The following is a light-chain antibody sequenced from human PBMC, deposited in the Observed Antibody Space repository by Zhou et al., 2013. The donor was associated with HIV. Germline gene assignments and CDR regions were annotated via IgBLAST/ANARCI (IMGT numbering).Light chain of an antibody. J-gene: IGKJ5*01. CDR1: QSVDYE. CDR2: DTS. V-gene: IGKV3-11*01. Sequence: VLTQSPATLSLSPGEKAALSCRASQSVDYELAWYQQRPGQAPRLLIYDTSSRPTGIPARFSGSGSGTDYTLTISSLEPEDFAIYYCQQRRNWPPITFGQGTRLEIK. CDR3: QQRRNWPPIT.